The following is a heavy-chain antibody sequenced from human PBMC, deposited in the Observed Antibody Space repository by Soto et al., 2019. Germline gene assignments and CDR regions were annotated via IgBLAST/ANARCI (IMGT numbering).Heavy chain of an antibody. D-gene: IGHD2-2*01. V-gene: IGHV1-46*01. CDR3: AREFLGCSSTSCPHYYYYGMDV. CDR2: INPSGGST. CDR1: GYTFTMYY. J-gene: IGHJ6*02. Sequence: ASVKVSCKASGYTFTMYYMHCVRQSPLQWLDWMGIINPSGGSTSYAQKFQGRVTMTRDTSTSTVYMELSSLRSEDTAVYYCAREFLGCSSTSCPHYYYYGMDVWGQGTTVTVSS.